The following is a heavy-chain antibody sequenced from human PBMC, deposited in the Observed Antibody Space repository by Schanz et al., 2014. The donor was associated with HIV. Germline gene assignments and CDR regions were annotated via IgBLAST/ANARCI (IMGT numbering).Heavy chain of an antibody. Sequence: QVRLVQSGAEVKKPGSSVKVSCKASGGTFSSYALNWVRQAPGQGLEWMGGIIPMLGTANYAQKFQGRVSINADEFTNTADMDLSSLRSDDTAIYYCARSRYGDYPYYFDYWGQGTRVIVSS. D-gene: IGHD4-17*01. J-gene: IGHJ4*02. CDR1: GGTFSSYA. CDR3: ARSRYGDYPYYFDY. V-gene: IGHV1-69*01. CDR2: IIPMLGTA.